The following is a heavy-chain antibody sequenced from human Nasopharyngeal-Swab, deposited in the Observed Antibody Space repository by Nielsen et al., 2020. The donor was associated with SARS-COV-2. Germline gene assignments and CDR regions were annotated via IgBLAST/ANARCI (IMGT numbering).Heavy chain of an antibody. CDR3: VYGSGSYYNLYY. Sequence: SVKVSCKASGGTFSSYAISWVRQAPGQGLEWMGGIIPIFGTANYAQKFQGRVTITADESTSTAYTELSSLRSEDTAVYYCVYGSGSYYNLYYWGQGTLVTVSS. CDR2: IIPIFGTA. V-gene: IGHV1-69*13. D-gene: IGHD3-10*01. CDR1: GGTFSSYA. J-gene: IGHJ4*02.